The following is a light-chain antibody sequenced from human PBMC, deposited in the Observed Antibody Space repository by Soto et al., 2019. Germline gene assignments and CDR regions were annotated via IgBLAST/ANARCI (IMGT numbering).Light chain of an antibody. CDR2: CAS. Sequence: EIVLTQSPGTLSLSPGERATLSCRASQSVSNSYLAWYQQKPGQAPRLLIYCASSRATGIPDRVSGSGSGTDFTLTISRLEPEDFAVYYCQQYGSSPFTFGPGTKVDIK. CDR3: QQYGSSPFT. CDR1: QSVSNSY. J-gene: IGKJ3*01. V-gene: IGKV3-20*01.